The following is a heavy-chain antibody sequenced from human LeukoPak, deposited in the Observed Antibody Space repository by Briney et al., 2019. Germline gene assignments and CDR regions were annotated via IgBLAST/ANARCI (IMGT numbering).Heavy chain of an antibody. CDR1: VGFFRDYY. Sequence: SDTLCLTCTVSVGFFRDYYWSWIPQPPGKGLECIVGIFGSGSYNYNPSLKSRLTISVDTSKNQFSLKLTSATAADTAVYYCAREKDTGSNHAKIRYDIWGQGTMVTVSS. J-gene: IGHJ3*02. CDR3: AREKDTGSNHAKIRYDI. CDR2: IFGSGSY. V-gene: IGHV4-59*01. D-gene: IGHD1-26*01.